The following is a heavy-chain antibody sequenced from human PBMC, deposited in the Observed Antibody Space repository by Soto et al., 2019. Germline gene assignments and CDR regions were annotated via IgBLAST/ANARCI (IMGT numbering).Heavy chain of an antibody. Sequence: TLSLTCTVFGGSISSSSYYWGWIRQPPGKGLEWIGSIYYSGSTYYNPSLKSRVTISVDTSKNQFSLKLSSVTAADTAVYYCARLVQRGYSGYDSGGMDVWGQGTTVTVSS. CDR1: GGSISSSSYY. J-gene: IGHJ6*02. CDR3: ARLVQRGYSGYDSGGMDV. CDR2: IYYSGST. V-gene: IGHV4-39*01. D-gene: IGHD5-12*01.